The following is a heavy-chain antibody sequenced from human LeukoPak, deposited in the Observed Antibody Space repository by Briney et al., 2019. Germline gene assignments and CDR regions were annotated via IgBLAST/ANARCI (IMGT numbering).Heavy chain of an antibody. D-gene: IGHD2-21*01. V-gene: IGHV1-2*02. CDR1: GYTFTGYY. Sequence: GASVKVSRKASGYTFTGYYMHWVRQAPGQGLEWMGWINPNSGGTNYAQKFQGGVTMTRDTSISTAYMELSRLRSDDTAVYYCARMWLRAFDIWGQGTMVTVSS. CDR2: INPNSGGT. CDR3: ARMWLRAFDI. J-gene: IGHJ3*02.